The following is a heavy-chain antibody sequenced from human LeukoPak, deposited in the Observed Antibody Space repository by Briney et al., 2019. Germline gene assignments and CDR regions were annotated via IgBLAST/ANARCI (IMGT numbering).Heavy chain of an antibody. CDR1: GFTFSSYG. CDR2: INWNGGST. V-gene: IGHV3-20*04. Sequence: PGGSLRLSCAASGFTFSSYGMSWVRQAPGKGLEWVSGINWNGGSTGYADSVKGRFTISRDNAKNSLYLQMNSLRAEDTAVYYCARSSVVVAATLDYWGQGTLVTVSS. CDR3: ARSSVVVAATLDY. J-gene: IGHJ4*02. D-gene: IGHD2-15*01.